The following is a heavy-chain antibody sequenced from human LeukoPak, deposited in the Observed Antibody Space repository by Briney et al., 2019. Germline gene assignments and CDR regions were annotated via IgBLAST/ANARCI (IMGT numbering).Heavy chain of an antibody. J-gene: IGHJ4*02. V-gene: IGHV3-23*01. CDR3: AKDRGY. CDR2: ISGNGGTT. Sequence: GGSLRLSCAASGFTFSTYAMIWVRQAPGKGLEWVSAISGNGGTTYYADSVKGRFTISRDNSRNTLCLQMNSLRADDTAVYYCAKDRGYWGQGTLVTVSS. CDR1: GFTFSTYA.